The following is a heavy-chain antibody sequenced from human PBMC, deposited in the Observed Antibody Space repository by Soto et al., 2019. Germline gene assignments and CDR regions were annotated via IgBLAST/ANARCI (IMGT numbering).Heavy chain of an antibody. D-gene: IGHD6-6*01. CDR3: ARPISARYYYYGMDV. CDR2: IIPIFGTA. CDR1: GGTFSSYA. J-gene: IGHJ6*02. V-gene: IGHV1-69*06. Sequence: GASVKVSCKASGGTFSSYAISWVRQSPGQGLEWMGGIIPIFGTANYAQKFQGRVTITADKSTSTAYMELSSLRSEDTAVYYCARPISARYYYYGMDVWGQGATVTVSS.